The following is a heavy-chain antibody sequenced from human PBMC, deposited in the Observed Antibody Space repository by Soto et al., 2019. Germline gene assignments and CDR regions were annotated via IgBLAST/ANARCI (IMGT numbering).Heavy chain of an antibody. D-gene: IGHD6-19*01. CDR1: GGSFSGYY. CDR2: INHSGST. V-gene: IGHV4-34*01. J-gene: IGHJ6*02. CDR3: ARQRRLGIAVAGTLNYYYGMDV. Sequence: SETLSLTCAVYGGSFSGYYWSWIRQPPGKGLEWIGEINHSGSTNYNPSLKSRVTISVDTSKNQFSLKLSSVTAADTAVYYCARQRRLGIAVAGTLNYYYGMDVWGQGTTVTVSS.